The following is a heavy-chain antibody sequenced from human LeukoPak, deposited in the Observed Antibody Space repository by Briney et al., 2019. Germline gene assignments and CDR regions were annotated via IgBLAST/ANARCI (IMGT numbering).Heavy chain of an antibody. CDR2: IIPIFGTA. Sequence: GSSVKVSCKASGGTFSSYAISWVRQAPGQGLEWMGGIIPIFGTANYAQKFQGRVTITADESTSTAYMELSSLRSEDTAVYYCARGQTASYYYYYMDVWGKGTTVTISS. J-gene: IGHJ6*03. D-gene: IGHD5-18*01. CDR1: GGTFSSYA. V-gene: IGHV1-69*01. CDR3: ARGQTASYYYYYMDV.